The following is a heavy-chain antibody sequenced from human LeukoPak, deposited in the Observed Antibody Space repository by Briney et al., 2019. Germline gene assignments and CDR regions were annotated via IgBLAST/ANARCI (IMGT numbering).Heavy chain of an antibody. CDR2: IYSGGST. V-gene: IGHV3-53*01. D-gene: IGHD5-12*01. CDR1: GFTVSSNY. CDR3: AREGRSGYDNYYYYYGMDV. Sequence: PTGGSLRLSCAASGFTVSSNYMSWVRQAPGKGLEWVSVIYSGGSTYYADSVKGRFTISRDNSKNTLYLQMNSLRAEDTAVYYCAREGRSGYDNYYYYYGMDVWGQGTTVTVSS. J-gene: IGHJ6*02.